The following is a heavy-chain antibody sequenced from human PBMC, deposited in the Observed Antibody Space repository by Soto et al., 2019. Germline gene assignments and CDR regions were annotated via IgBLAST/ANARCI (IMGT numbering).Heavy chain of an antibody. CDR3: AKDGDGISSSPFDY. Sequence: PGGSLRLSCAASGFTFSTYWMSWVRQAPGQGLEWVANIKQDGSEKYYVDSVKGRFTISRDNAKNSLYLQMNSLRAEDTAVYYCAKDGDGISSSPFDYWGQGTLVTVSS. J-gene: IGHJ4*02. CDR1: GFTFSTYW. D-gene: IGHD3-3*02. V-gene: IGHV3-7*01. CDR2: IKQDGSEK.